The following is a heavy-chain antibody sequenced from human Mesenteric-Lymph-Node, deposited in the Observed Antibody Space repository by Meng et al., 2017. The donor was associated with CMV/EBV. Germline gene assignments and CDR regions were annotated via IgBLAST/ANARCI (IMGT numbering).Heavy chain of an antibody. Sequence: GESLKISCAASGFTFSTYWMNWVRQAPGKGLEWVANIKQDGTEKYYVDSVRGRFTISRDNAKSSLFLQMTSLRAEDTAVYYCVRDGDNDFWNGYPYNWFDPWGQGTLVTVSS. V-gene: IGHV3-7*01. D-gene: IGHD3-3*01. CDR1: GFTFSTYW. J-gene: IGHJ5*02. CDR3: VRDGDNDFWNGYPYNWFDP. CDR2: IKQDGTEK.